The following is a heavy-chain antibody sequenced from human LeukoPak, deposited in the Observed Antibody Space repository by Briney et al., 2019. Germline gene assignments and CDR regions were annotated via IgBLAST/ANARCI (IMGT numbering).Heavy chain of an antibody. CDR3: AKGSAAGVTD. CDR1: GFIFDDYD. D-gene: IGHD2-21*02. V-gene: IGHV3-9*01. Sequence: GRSLRLSCVVSGFIFDDYDMHWVRQAPGKGLEWVSGISWSGGALAYADSVKGRVTISRDNDKNSLCLQMNSLRAEDTALYYCAKGSAAGVTDWGRGTLVIVSS. J-gene: IGHJ4*02. CDR2: ISWSGGAL.